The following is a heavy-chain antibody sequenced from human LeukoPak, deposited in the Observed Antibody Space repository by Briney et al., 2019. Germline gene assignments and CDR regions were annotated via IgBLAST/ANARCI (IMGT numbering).Heavy chain of an antibody. Sequence: ASVKVSCKASGYTFTSYDINWVRQATGQGLEWMGWMNLNSGNSGYAQKLQGRVTMTKNTSISTAYMELSTLRSEDTAVYYCARGKNSIAAAGIISRYGMDVWGQGTTVTVSS. J-gene: IGHJ6*02. CDR2: MNLNSGNS. CDR3: ARGKNSIAAAGIISRYGMDV. CDR1: GYTFTSYD. V-gene: IGHV1-8*01. D-gene: IGHD6-13*01.